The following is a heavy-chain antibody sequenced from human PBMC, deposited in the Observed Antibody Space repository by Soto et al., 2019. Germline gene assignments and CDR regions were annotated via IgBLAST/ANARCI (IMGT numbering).Heavy chain of an antibody. Sequence: QVQLQQWGAGLLRPSETLSLTCAVNGGSFSTDYWSWIRQPPGRGREWVGEINHSGSTNYNPSLKIRVTMSVDTSKNQFSLTLSSVTAADTAVYYCARGPLAKDLGPFDYWGQGTLVTVSS. CDR2: INHSGST. CDR3: ARGPLAKDLGPFDY. J-gene: IGHJ4*02. CDR1: GGSFSTDY. V-gene: IGHV4-34*01.